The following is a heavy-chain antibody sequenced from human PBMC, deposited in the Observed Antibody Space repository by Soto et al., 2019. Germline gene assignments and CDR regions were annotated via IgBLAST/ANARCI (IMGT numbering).Heavy chain of an antibody. CDR1: GGTFSSYT. V-gene: IGHV1-69*02. D-gene: IGHD3-3*01. CDR3: ARGAKGDFWSP. CDR2: IIPILDIA. Sequence: QVQLVQSGAEVKKPGSSVKVSCKASGGTFSSYTISWVRQAPGQGLEWMGRIIPILDIANYAQKFQGRVTITADKSTSTAYMELSSLRSEDTAVYYCARGAKGDFWSPWGQGTLVTVSS. J-gene: IGHJ5*02.